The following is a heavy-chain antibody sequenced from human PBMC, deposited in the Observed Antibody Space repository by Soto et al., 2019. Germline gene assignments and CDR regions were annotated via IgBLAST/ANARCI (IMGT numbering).Heavy chain of an antibody. CDR2: ISYDGSNK. CDR3: AKGGRRELLGGVDY. CDR1: GFTFSSYG. D-gene: IGHD1-26*01. Sequence: TGGSLRLSCAASGFTFSSYGIHWVRQAPGKGLEWVAVISYDGSNKYYADSVKGRFTISRDNSKNTLYLQMNSLRAEDTAVYYCAKGGRRELLGGVDYWGQGTLVTVSS. V-gene: IGHV3-30*18. J-gene: IGHJ4*02.